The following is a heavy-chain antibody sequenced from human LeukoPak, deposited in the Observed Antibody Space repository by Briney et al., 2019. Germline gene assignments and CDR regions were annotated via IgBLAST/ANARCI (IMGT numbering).Heavy chain of an antibody. J-gene: IGHJ5*02. CDR2: IYYSGST. CDR1: GGFISSSSYY. Sequence: SETLSLTCTVSGGFISSSSYYWGWIRQPPGKGLEWIGSIYYSGSTYYNPSLKSRVTISVDTSKNQFSLKLSSVTAADTAVYYCARPLTPRLNWFDHWGQGTLVTVSS. CDR3: ARPLTPRLNWFDH. V-gene: IGHV4-39*01.